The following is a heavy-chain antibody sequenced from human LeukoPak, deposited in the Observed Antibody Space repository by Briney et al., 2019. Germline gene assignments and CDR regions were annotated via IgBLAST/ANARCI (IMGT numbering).Heavy chain of an antibody. Sequence: GGSLRLSCAASGFTVSSNYMSWVRQAPGKGLEWVSVIYSGGSTYYADSVKGRFTISRDNSKNTLYLQMNSLRAEDTAVYYCVYYYDSSGYYSGADYWGQGTLVTVSS. V-gene: IGHV3-53*01. CDR1: GFTVSSNY. J-gene: IGHJ4*02. D-gene: IGHD3-22*01. CDR3: VYYYDSSGYYSGADY. CDR2: IYSGGST.